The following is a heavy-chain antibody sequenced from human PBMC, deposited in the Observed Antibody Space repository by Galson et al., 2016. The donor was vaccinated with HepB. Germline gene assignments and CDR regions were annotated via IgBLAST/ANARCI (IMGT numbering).Heavy chain of an antibody. D-gene: IGHD2-8*01. CDR1: GGSFSGYY. Sequence: SETLSLTCAVYGGSFSGYYWSWIRQPQGKGLEWIGDINHSGDTTYNPSLKSRVTISVDTSKNLFSLKLRSVTAAETAVYFCARGGVGARMRWFAPWGQGTLVTVSS. J-gene: IGHJ5*02. CDR3: ARGGVGARMRWFAP. V-gene: IGHV4-34*01. CDR2: INHSGDT.